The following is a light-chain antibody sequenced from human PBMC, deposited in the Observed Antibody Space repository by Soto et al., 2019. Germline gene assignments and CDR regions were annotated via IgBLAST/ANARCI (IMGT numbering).Light chain of an antibody. V-gene: IGLV2-8*01. CDR2: EVT. CDR1: SSDVGGYNY. CDR3: SSYAGSNNYV. J-gene: IGLJ1*01. Sequence: QSALTQPPSASGSPGQSVTISCTGTSSDVGGYNYVSWYQRHPGKAPKLMIFEVTKRPSGVPDRFSGSKSGNTASLTVSGLQAEDESDYDCSSYAGSNNYVFGAGTKLTVL.